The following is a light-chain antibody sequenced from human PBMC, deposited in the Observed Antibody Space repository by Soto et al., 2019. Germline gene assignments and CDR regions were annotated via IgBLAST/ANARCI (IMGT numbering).Light chain of an antibody. Sequence: DIQMTQSPSTLSASVGDRVTITCRASQSISIWLAWYQQKAGKAPKLLIYKASSLGSGVPSRFSGSGSGTQFTLTISSLQPDDFATYYCQQYNSYASYTFGQGTMLEIK. V-gene: IGKV1-5*03. CDR2: KAS. CDR1: QSISIW. CDR3: QQYNSYASYT. J-gene: IGKJ2*01.